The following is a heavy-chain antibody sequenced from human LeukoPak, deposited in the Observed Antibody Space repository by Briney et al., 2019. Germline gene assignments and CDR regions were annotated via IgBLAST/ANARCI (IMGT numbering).Heavy chain of an antibody. Sequence: GGSLRLSCAASGFTFSSYAMSWVRQAPGKGLEWVSAISGSGAGTYYADSVKGRFTISRDNSKNTVHLQMDSLRAEDSAVYYCAKNAGYSYGLYYFDYWGQGTLVTVSS. CDR3: AKNAGYSYGLYYFDY. CDR2: ISGSGAGT. V-gene: IGHV3-23*01. CDR1: GFTFSSYA. D-gene: IGHD5-18*01. J-gene: IGHJ4*02.